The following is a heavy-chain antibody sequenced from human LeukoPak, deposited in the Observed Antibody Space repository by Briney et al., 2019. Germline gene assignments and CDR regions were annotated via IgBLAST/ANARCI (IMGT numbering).Heavy chain of an antibody. CDR2: IGAGGTNT. J-gene: IGHJ4*02. V-gene: IGHV3-23*01. CDR3: ARNAYASGLGDY. CDR1: GFTFSSYA. Sequence: GSLRLSCAASGFTFSSYAMTWLRRAPGKGLEWVASIGAGGTNTYYADSVAGRFTISRDNAKNSLFLQMNSLRAEDTGVYYCARNAYASGLGDYWGQGTLVSVSS. D-gene: IGHD2-21*01.